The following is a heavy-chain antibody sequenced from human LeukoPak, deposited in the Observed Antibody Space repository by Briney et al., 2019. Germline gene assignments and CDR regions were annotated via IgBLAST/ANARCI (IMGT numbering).Heavy chain of an antibody. Sequence: PGGSLRLSCAASGSTFSSYAMSWVRQAPGKGLEWVSAISGSGGTTYYADSVKGRFTISRDNSKNTLYVQMNSLRAGDTAVYYCTKSGVVAPLSYFDYWGQGTLVTVSS. V-gene: IGHV3-23*01. CDR3: TKSGVVAPLSYFDY. D-gene: IGHD2-15*01. CDR1: GSTFSSYA. J-gene: IGHJ4*02. CDR2: ISGSGGTT.